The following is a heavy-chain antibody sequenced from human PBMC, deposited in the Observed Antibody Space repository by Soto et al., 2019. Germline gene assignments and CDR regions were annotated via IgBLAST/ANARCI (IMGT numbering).Heavy chain of an antibody. V-gene: IGHV3-30*03. J-gene: IGHJ4*02. CDR2: ISHDGINK. CDR3: ASRITIFGVVSEY. CDR1: GFTFTNYG. Sequence: GGSLRLSCAASGFTFTNYGLHWVRQAPGKGLEWVAVISHDGINKYYEDSVKGRFTISRDTSKNTLYLQMNSLRPEDTAVYYCASRITIFGVVSEYWGQGTLVTVSS. D-gene: IGHD3-3*01.